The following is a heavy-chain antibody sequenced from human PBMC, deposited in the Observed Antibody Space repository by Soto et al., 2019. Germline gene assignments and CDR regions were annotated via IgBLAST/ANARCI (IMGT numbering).Heavy chain of an antibody. V-gene: IGHV4-59*01. Sequence: SETLSLTCTVSGGSMRNYFWTWIRQPPGKGLEWIGYIHYSGTTSFFPSYNPSLRSRVTISEDTSKNQFSLKLLSVTTADTAVYFCAAGEASSRNLAPYYLDFRGQGTLVTVSS. CDR2: IHYSGTT. CDR1: GGSMRNYF. CDR3: AAGEASSRNLAPYYLDF. J-gene: IGHJ4*02. D-gene: IGHD6-13*01.